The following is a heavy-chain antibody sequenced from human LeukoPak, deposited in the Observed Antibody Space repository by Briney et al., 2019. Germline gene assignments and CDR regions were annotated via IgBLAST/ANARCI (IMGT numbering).Heavy chain of an antibody. CDR1: GYTFTSYG. V-gene: IGHV1-18*01. J-gene: IGHJ3*02. CDR3: ARDLPSRMAVAGHDAFDI. D-gene: IGHD6-19*01. Sequence: ASVKVSCKASGYTFTSYGTSWVRQAPGQGLEWMGWISAYNGNTNYAQKLQGRVTMTTDTSTSTAYMELRSLRSDDTAVYYCARDLPSRMAVAGHDAFDIWGQGTMVTVSS. CDR2: ISAYNGNT.